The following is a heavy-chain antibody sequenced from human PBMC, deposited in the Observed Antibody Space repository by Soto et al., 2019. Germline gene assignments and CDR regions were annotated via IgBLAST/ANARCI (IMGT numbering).Heavy chain of an antibody. CDR1: GFTFSSYA. Sequence: PGGSLRLSCAASGFTFSSYAMSWVRQAPGKGLEWVSAISGSGGSTYYADSVKGRFTISRDNSKNTLYLQMNSLRAEDTAVYYCAKALYDFWSGYPTYGMDVWRQGTTVTVAS. D-gene: IGHD3-3*01. CDR2: ISGSGGST. CDR3: AKALYDFWSGYPTYGMDV. V-gene: IGHV3-23*01. J-gene: IGHJ6*02.